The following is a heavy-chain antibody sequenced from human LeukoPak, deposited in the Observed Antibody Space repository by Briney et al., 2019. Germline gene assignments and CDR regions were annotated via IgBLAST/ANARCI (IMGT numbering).Heavy chain of an antibody. V-gene: IGHV4-38-2*01. CDR3: ARRAVAGIEGHFDY. J-gene: IGHJ4*02. Sequence: SETLSLTCAVSGYSIDSGYYWAWIRQPPGKGLEWIGSMYHSGSTNYSPSLKSRVTTSVDKSKNQFSLKLSSVTAADTAVYYCARRAVAGIEGHFDYWGQGTLVTVSS. CDR1: GYSIDSGYY. CDR2: MYHSGST. D-gene: IGHD6-19*01.